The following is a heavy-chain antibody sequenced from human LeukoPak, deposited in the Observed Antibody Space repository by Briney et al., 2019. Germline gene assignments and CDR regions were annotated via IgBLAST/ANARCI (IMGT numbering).Heavy chain of an antibody. CDR2: VNPNSGGT. CDR1: GYTFTGHY. Sequence: ASVKVSCKASGYTFTGHYIHWVRQAPGQGLEWMGWVNPNSGGTNYAQKFQGRVTMTRDTSISTAYMELSRLRSDDTAVYYCAREIPDSGSYCYWGQGTLVTVSS. CDR3: AREIPDSGSYCY. J-gene: IGHJ4*02. V-gene: IGHV1-2*02. D-gene: IGHD1-26*01.